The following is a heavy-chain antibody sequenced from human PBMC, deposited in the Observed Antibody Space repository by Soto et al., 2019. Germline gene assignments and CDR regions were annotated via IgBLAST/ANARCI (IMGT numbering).Heavy chain of an antibody. CDR1: AFTFTNHA. J-gene: IGHJ5*02. D-gene: IGHD6-25*01. V-gene: IGHV3-23*01. CDR3: ARRAQDGYNTEIDT. CDR2: VSGSGGRT. Sequence: GGSLRLSCAASAFTFTNHAMNWVRQAPGKGLEWVSGVSGSGGRTSYADSVKGRFTVSRDNSKNTLYLQMNTLRAEDTAVYYCARRAQDGYNTEIDTWAQGNLVPVSS.